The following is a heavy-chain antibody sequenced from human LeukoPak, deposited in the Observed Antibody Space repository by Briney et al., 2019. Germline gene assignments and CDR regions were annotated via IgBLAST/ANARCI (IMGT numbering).Heavy chain of an antibody. CDR1: GGTFSGYA. V-gene: IGHV1-69*05. J-gene: IGHJ1*01. D-gene: IGHD3-22*01. Sequence: SVKVSCKASGGTFSGYAISWVRQAPGQGLEWMGGIIPIFGTANYAQKFQGRVTITTDESTSTTYMELSSLRSEDTAVYYCARGPGVVVARRTEYFQHWGQGTLVTVSS. CDR3: ARGPGVVVARRTEYFQH. CDR2: IIPIFGTA.